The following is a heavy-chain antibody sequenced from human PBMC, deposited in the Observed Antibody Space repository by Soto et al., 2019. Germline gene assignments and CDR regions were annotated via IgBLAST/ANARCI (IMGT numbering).Heavy chain of an antibody. CDR3: ARDQGYSHY. D-gene: IGHD5-18*01. CDR1: GFTVSSNY. CDR2: IYSGGST. V-gene: IGHV3-66*01. J-gene: IGHJ4*02. Sequence: EVQLVESGGGLVQPGGSLRLSCAASGFTVSSNYMSWVRQAPGKGLEWVSVIYSGGSTYYADSVKGRFTISRDNSKNTPYLQMNGLSAEDTAVYYWARDQGYSHYWGQGALVTVSS.